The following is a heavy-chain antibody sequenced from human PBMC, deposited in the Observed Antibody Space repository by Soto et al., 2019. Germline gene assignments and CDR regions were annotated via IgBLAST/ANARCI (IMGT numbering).Heavy chain of an antibody. J-gene: IGHJ6*02. V-gene: IGHV3-21*01. CDR1: GFTFSSYS. D-gene: IGHD5-12*01. CDR2: ISSSSSYI. CDR3: ARVRGRYSGYDSYYYYGMDV. Sequence: GSLRLSCAASGFTFSSYSMNWVRQAPGKGLEWVSSISSSSSYIYYADSVKGRFTISRDNAKNSLYLQMNSLRAEDTAVYYCARVRGRYSGYDSYYYYGMDVWGQGTTVTVSS.